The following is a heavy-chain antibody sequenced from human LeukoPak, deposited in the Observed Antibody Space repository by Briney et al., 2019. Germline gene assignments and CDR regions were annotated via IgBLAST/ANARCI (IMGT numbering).Heavy chain of an antibody. CDR3: ARVALRSKGHMDV. J-gene: IGHJ6*03. CDR2: VYYTGGT. V-gene: IGHV4-59*01. Sequence: KPSETLSLTCTLSGGSISSFFWSWIRQPPGKGLERIGYVYYTGGTNYNPSLKSRVTISVDTSKNQFSLNLSSPTAADTAMYYCARVALRSKGHMDVWGKGTSVTVSS. CDR1: GGSISSFF.